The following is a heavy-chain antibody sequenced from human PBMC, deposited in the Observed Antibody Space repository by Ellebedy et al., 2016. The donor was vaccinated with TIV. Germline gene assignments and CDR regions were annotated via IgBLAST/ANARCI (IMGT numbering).Heavy chain of an antibody. V-gene: IGHV1-69*13. J-gene: IGHJ4*02. CDR2: IIPIFGTA. CDR1: GGTFSSYA. CDR3: ARGVGVTTSSRGVN. Sequence: SVKVSCXASGGTFSSYAISWVQQAPGQGLEWMGGIIPIFGTANYAQKFQGRVTITADESTSTAYMELSSLRSEDTAVYYCARGVGVTTSSRGVNWGQGTLVTVSS. D-gene: IGHD4-17*01.